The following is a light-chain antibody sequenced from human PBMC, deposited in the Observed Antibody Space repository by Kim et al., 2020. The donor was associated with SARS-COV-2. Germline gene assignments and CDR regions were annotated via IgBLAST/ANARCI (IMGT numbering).Light chain of an antibody. Sequence: SSELTQDPAVSVALGQTVRITCQGDSLRSYYASWYQQKPGQAPVLVIYGKNNRPSGIPDRLSGSSSGNTASLTITGAQAEDEADYYCNSRDSSGNHLVF. CDR2: GKN. CDR3: NSRDSSGNHLV. CDR1: SLRSYY. J-gene: IGLJ1*01. V-gene: IGLV3-19*01.